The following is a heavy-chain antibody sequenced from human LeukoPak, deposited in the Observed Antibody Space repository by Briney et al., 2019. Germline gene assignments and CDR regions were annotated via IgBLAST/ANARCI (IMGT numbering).Heavy chain of an antibody. CDR3: ARDRGSVKTDAFDI. J-gene: IGHJ3*02. V-gene: IGHV1-2*02. CDR2: INPNSGGT. D-gene: IGHD2-15*01. CDR1: GYTFTGYF. Sequence: ASVKVSCKASGYTFTGYFMHWVRQAPGQGLEWMGWINPNSGGTNYAQKFQGRVTMTRDTSISTAYMELSRLRSDDTAVYYCARDRGSVKTDAFDIWGRGTMVTVSS.